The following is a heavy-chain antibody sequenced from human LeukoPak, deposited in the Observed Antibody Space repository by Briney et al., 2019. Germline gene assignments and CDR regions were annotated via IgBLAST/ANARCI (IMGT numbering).Heavy chain of an antibody. V-gene: IGHV3-23*01. Sequence: GGSLRLSCAASGFAFSSDAMCWVRQAPGEGLERVSSIYISGGSTYYADSAEGRFTISRDNSKNTLYLKMNGARVEDTDLYSCANEVRPNDYWGQGTLVTVSS. D-gene: IGHD1-1*01. J-gene: IGHJ4*02. CDR2: IYISGGST. CDR1: GFAFSSDA. CDR3: ANEVRPNDY.